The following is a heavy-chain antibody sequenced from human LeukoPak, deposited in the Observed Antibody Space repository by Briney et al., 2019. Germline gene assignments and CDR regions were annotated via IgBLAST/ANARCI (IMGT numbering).Heavy chain of an antibody. J-gene: IGHJ4*02. V-gene: IGHV3-74*01. CDR3: TRPRDY. CDR2: ITSDGTST. Sequence: PGGSLRLSCAASGFTFSNYWMHWVRQAPGKGLVWVSRITSDGTSTSYADSVMGRFTISRDNAKNTLYLQMNSLRVDDTAVYYCTRPRDYWGQGTRVPVSS. CDR1: GFTFSNYW.